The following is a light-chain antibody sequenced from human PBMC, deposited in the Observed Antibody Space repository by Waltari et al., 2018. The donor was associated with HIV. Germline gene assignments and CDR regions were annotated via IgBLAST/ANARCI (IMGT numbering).Light chain of an antibody. Sequence: NFMLTQPHSVSESSGKTVTISCTRSSGSIASNYGQWSQQRPGSAPTTVIYEDNQRPSGVPDRFSGSIDSSSNSASLTISGLKTEDEADYYCQSYDTSNPVVFGGGTKLTVL. CDR3: QSYDTSNPVV. J-gene: IGLJ2*01. CDR1: SGSIASNY. V-gene: IGLV6-57*04. CDR2: EDN.